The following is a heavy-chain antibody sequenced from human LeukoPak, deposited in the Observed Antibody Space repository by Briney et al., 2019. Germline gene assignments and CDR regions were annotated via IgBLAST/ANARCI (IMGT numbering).Heavy chain of an antibody. CDR1: GFTFSSYA. D-gene: IGHD5-12*01. J-gene: IGHJ4*02. CDR2: ISGSGGST. Sequence: GGSLRLSCAASGFTFSSYAMSWVRQPPGRGLDWVSAISGSGGSTYYADSVKGRFTISRDNSKNTLYLQMSSLRAEDTAVYYCAKDRGHWVATTDYWGQGTLVTVSS. CDR3: AKDRGHWVATTDY. V-gene: IGHV3-23*01.